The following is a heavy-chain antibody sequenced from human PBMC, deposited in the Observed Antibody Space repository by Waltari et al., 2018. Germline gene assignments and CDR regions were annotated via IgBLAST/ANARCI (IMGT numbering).Heavy chain of an antibody. V-gene: IGHV1-24*01. D-gene: IGHD3-16*01. J-gene: IGHJ4*01. CDR3: AIELGGSESFDY. CDR2: FDLEDCET. CDR1: CYNLNELS. Sequence: IQKVHTGAEVKKHRSSVKISCKVSCYNLNELSIHLVRQAPGAGLEWMEGFDLEDCETIYAQKFQGRFTITEDTSTDTVYMELSSLRSEDTDVYFCAIELGGSESFDYWGKGTLVSV.